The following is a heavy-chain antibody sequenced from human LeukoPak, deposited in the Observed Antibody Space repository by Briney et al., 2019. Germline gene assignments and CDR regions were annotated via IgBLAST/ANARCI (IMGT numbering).Heavy chain of an antibody. CDR1: GGSISSYY. V-gene: IGHV4-59*01. D-gene: IGHD3-16*01. CDR3: ASSGRYLGAFDY. J-gene: IGHJ4*02. Sequence: SETLSLTCTVSGGSISSYYWSWIRQPPGKGLEWIGYIYYSGSTNYNPSLKSRVTISVDTSKNQFSLKLSSVTAADTAVYYCASSGRYLGAFDYWGQGTLVTVSS. CDR2: IYYSGST.